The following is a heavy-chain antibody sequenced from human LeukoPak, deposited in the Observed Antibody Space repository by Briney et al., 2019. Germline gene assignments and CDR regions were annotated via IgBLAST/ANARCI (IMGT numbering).Heavy chain of an antibody. Sequence: GESLKISCKGSGYSFTSYWIGWVRQMPGKGLEWMGIIYPGDSDTRYGPSFQGQVTISADKSISTAYLQWSSLKASDTAMYYCARVDSSGSRASAVDYWGQGTLVTVSS. J-gene: IGHJ4*02. CDR2: IYPGDSDT. CDR3: ARVDSSGSRASAVDY. V-gene: IGHV5-51*01. D-gene: IGHD3-22*01. CDR1: GYSFTSYW.